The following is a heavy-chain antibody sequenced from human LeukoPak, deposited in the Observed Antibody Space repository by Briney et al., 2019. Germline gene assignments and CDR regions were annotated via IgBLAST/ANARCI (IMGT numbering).Heavy chain of an antibody. J-gene: IGHJ4*02. CDR1: GFTFSNAW. CDR3: TREFSGTFNFDY. Sequence: GGSLRLSCAASGFTFSNAWMSWVRQAPGKGLEWVGRIKSKTDGGTTDYAAPVKGRFTISRDDSKNTLYLQMNSLKTEDTAVYYCTREFSGTFNFDYWGQGTLVTVSS. D-gene: IGHD1-26*01. CDR2: IKSKTDGGTT. V-gene: IGHV3-15*01.